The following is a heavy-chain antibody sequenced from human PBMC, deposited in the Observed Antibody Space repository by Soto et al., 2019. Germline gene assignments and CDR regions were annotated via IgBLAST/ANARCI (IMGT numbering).Heavy chain of an antibody. Sequence: EVQLVESGGGLVQPGGSLRLSCAASRFTFSSYWMSWVRQAPGKGLEWVANIKQDGSENYYVDSVNSRFTISRDNGKNSICQQMNSLRAEDTVVYYCARVGDCSSTSCYEDYWGQGTLVTVSS. CDR1: RFTFSSYW. D-gene: IGHD2-2*01. CDR3: ARVGDCSSTSCYEDY. V-gene: IGHV3-7*01. CDR2: IKQDGSEN. J-gene: IGHJ4*02.